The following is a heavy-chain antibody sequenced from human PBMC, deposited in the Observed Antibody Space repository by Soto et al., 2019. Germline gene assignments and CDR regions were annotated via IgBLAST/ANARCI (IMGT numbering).Heavy chain of an antibody. V-gene: IGHV4-30-4*01. Sequence: PSETLSLTCTVSGGSISSGDYYWSWIRQPPGKGLEWIGYIYYSGSTYYNPSLKSRVTISVDTSKNQFSLKLSSVTAADTAVYYCARAIVVVVAASGWFDPWGQGTLVTVSS. CDR1: GGSISSGDYY. CDR3: ARAIVVVVAASGWFDP. J-gene: IGHJ5*02. D-gene: IGHD2-15*01. CDR2: IYYSGST.